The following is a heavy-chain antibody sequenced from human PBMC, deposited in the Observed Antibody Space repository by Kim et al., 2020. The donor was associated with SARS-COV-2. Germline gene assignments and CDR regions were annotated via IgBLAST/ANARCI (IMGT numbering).Heavy chain of an antibody. D-gene: IGHD6-13*01. Sequence: YAVSVKSRITINPDTSKIQFSLQLNSVTPEDTAVYYCARGILPAGTGFDYWGQGTLVTVSS. V-gene: IGHV6-1*01. J-gene: IGHJ4*02. CDR3: ARGILPAGTGFDY.